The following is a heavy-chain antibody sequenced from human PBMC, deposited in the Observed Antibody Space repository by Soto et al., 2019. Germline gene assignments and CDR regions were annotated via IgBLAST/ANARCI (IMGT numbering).Heavy chain of an antibody. CDR3: ASNLDDYVWGSYRFYY. J-gene: IGHJ4*02. D-gene: IGHD3-16*02. Sequence: QVQLVESGGGVVQPGRSLRLSCAASGFTFSSYGMHWVRQAPGKGLEWVAVIWYDGSNKHYADSVKGRFTISRDNSKNTLYLQMNSLRAEDTAVYYCASNLDDYVWGSYRFYYWGQGTLVTVSS. CDR1: GFTFSSYG. V-gene: IGHV3-33*01. CDR2: IWYDGSNK.